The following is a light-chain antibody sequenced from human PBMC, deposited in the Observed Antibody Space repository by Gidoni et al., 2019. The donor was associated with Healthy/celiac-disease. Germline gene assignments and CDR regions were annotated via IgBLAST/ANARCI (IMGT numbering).Light chain of an antibody. Sequence: QSVLPQPPSASGTPGQRVTTSCSGSSSNTGSNYVYWYQQLPGTAPKLLIYRNNQRPPGVPDQFSGSKSGTSASLAISGLRSEDEADYYCAAWDDSLSGRVVFGGGTKLTVL. V-gene: IGLV1-47*01. CDR3: AAWDDSLSGRVV. CDR1: SSNTGSNY. CDR2: RNN. J-gene: IGLJ2*01.